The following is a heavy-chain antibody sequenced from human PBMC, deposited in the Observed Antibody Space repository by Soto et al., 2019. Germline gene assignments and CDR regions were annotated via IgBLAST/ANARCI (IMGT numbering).Heavy chain of an antibody. Sequence: GASVKVSCKASGYTFTTYGISWVRQAPGEGLEWLGWINTHNGNTNYARNLQGRVFMTADTSTNTAYMELRSLRSDDTAVYYCAREMAVAGTVDYWGQGTLVTVSS. CDR1: GYTFTTYG. J-gene: IGHJ4*02. V-gene: IGHV1-18*01. D-gene: IGHD6-19*01. CDR2: INTHNGNT. CDR3: AREMAVAGTVDY.